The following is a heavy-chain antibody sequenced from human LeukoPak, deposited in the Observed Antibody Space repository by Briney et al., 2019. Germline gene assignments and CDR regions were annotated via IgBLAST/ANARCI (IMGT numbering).Heavy chain of an antibody. V-gene: IGHV1-2*02. CDR3: AKDLVSTIGDFDY. J-gene: IGHJ4*02. D-gene: IGHD5/OR15-5a*01. Sequence: ASVKVSCNASGYSFTAYYMHWVRQAPGQGLEWMGWINPNSGATNYAQKFQGRVTMTRDTSITTAYMELRSLTSDDTAVYYCAKDLVSTIGDFDYWGQGTLVTVSS. CDR2: INPNSGAT. CDR1: GYSFTAYY.